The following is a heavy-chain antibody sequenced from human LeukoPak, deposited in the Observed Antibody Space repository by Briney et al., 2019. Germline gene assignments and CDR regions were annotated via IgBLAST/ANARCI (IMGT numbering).Heavy chain of an antibody. CDR2: ISSSSSYI. CDR3: ARSIAVAGTWSTGYYFDY. CDR1: GFTFSSCS. D-gene: IGHD6-19*01. Sequence: GGSLRLSCAASGFTFSSCSMNWVRQAPGKGLEWVSSISSSSSYIYYADSVKGRFTISRDNAKNSLYLQMNSLRAEDTAVYYCARSIAVAGTWSTGYYFDYWGQGTLVTVSS. V-gene: IGHV3-21*01. J-gene: IGHJ4*02.